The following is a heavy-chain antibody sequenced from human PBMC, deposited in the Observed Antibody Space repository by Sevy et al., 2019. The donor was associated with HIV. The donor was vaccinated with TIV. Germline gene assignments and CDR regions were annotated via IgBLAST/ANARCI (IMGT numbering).Heavy chain of an antibody. CDR3: ARDAVLRFLEWLPDY. D-gene: IGHD3-3*01. Sequence: GGSLRLSCAASGFTFSSYGMSWVRQAPGKGLEWVANIKQDGSDKYYVDSVKGRFTISRDNAKNSLYLQMNSLRAEDTAVYYCARDAVLRFLEWLPDYWGQGTLVTVSS. CDR1: GFTFSSYG. CDR2: IKQDGSDK. J-gene: IGHJ4*02. V-gene: IGHV3-7*01.